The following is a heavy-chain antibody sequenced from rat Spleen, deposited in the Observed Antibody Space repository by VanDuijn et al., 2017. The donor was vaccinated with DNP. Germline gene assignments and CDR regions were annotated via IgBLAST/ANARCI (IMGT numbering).Heavy chain of an antibody. J-gene: IGHJ2*01. V-gene: IGHV5-20*01. D-gene: IGHD4-1*01. CDR2: ISYDGGST. CDR1: GFTFSDYY. Sequence: EVQLVESGGGLVQPGRSLKLSCAASGFTFSDYYMAWVRQAPTKGLEWVAYISYDGGSTYYGDSVKGRFTISRDDAKTTLYLQMDSLRSEDTATYYCVYGYYWGQGVRVTVSS. CDR3: VYGYY.